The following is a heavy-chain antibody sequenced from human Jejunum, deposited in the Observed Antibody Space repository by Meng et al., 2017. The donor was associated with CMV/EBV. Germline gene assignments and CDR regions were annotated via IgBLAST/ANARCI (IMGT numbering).Heavy chain of an antibody. CDR2: ISGSGGTT. Sequence: GSLRLSCAAAGFTFSRYTMSWVGRAPGKGLEWVSAISGSGGTTYYADSVKGRFTISRDNSKNTLYLQMNSLRAEDTAVYYCAKLIDYWGQGTLVTVSS. CDR1: GFTFSRYT. J-gene: IGHJ4*02. CDR3: AKLIDY. V-gene: IGHV3-23*01.